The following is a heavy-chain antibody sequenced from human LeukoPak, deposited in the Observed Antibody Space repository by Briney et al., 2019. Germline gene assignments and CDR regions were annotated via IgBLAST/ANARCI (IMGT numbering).Heavy chain of an antibody. J-gene: IGHJ5*02. CDR1: GFTFSSYA. CDR3: AKDVGATTRGWFDP. D-gene: IGHD1-26*01. Sequence: GGSLRLSCAASGFTFSSYAMSWVRQAPGKGLEWGSAISGSGGSTYYADSVKGRFTISRDNSKNTLYLQMNSLRAEDTAVYYCAKDVGATTRGWFDPWGQGTLVTVSS. CDR2: ISGSGGST. V-gene: IGHV3-23*01.